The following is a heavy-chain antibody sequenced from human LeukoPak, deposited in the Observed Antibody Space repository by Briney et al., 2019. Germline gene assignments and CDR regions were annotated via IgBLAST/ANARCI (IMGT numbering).Heavy chain of an antibody. CDR1: GGSISSSSYY. J-gene: IGHJ6*02. V-gene: IGHV4-39*01. D-gene: IGHD4-23*01. CDR3: APGGNQNYYYGMDV. CDR2: IYYSGST. Sequence: SETLSLTCTVSGGSISSSSYYWGWIRQPPGKGLEWIGSIYYSGSTYYNPSLKSRVTISVDTSKNQFSLKLSSVTAADTAVYYCAPGGNQNYYYGMDVWGQGTTVAVSS.